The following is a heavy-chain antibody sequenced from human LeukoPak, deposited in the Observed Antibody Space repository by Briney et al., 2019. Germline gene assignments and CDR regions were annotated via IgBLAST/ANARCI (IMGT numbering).Heavy chain of an antibody. D-gene: IGHD3-9*01. V-gene: IGHV3-21*01. Sequence: GGSLRLSCAASGFTFSSYSMNWVRQAPGKGLEWVSSISSSSSYIYYADSVKGRFTISRDNAKNSLYLQMNSLRAEDTAVYYCARDRYDILTVDGMDVWGRGTTVTVSS. CDR3: ARDRYDILTVDGMDV. CDR1: GFTFSSYS. CDR2: ISSSSSYI. J-gene: IGHJ6*02.